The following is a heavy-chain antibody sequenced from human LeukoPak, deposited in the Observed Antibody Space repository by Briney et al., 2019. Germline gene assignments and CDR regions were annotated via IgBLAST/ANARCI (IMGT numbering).Heavy chain of an antibody. CDR2: ISSSSSTI. V-gene: IGHV3-48*04. J-gene: IGHJ4*02. Sequence: GSLRLSCAASGFTFSSYSMNWVGQAPGKGLEWVSYISSSSSTIYYAHSLKGPFTISRDNAKNSLYLQMNSLRAEDTAVYYCAKDRSSSWYVGPLDYWGQGTLVTLSS. CDR3: AKDRSSSWYVGPLDY. CDR1: GFTFSSYS. D-gene: IGHD6-13*01.